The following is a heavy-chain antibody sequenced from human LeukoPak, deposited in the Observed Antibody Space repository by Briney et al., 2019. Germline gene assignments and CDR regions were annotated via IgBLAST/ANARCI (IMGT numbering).Heavy chain of an antibody. CDR2: FVPEDGET. D-gene: IGHD1-7*01. CDR1: GYTLTELS. CDR3: ATGSGKISELRELYYYYYYGMDV. J-gene: IGHJ6*02. Sequence: ASVKVSCKVSGYTLTELSMHWVRQAPGKGLGGRGGFVPEDGETIYAQKFRGRVTMTEDTFTDTAYMELRSLRSEDTAVYYCATGSGKISELRELYYYYYYGMDVWGQGTTVTVSS. V-gene: IGHV1-24*01.